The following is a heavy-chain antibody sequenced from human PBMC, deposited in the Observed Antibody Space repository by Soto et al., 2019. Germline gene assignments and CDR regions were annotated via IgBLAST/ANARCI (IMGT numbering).Heavy chain of an antibody. D-gene: IGHD3-10*01. CDR2: ISGFNGQT. CDR1: GYTFTHHY. CDR3: ARVDPRGVAVVRDY. J-gene: IGHJ4*02. Sequence: GASVKVSCKASGYTFTHHYIHWVRQAPGQGLEWMGWISGFNGQTNYALKFQGRVTLTTDTSTSTAYMELRSLRSDDTAVYFCARVDPRGVAVVRDYWGQGTLVTVS. V-gene: IGHV1-18*04.